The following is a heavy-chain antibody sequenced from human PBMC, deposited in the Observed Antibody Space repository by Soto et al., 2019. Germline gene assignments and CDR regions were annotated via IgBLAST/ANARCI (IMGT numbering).Heavy chain of an antibody. D-gene: IGHD5-18*01. J-gene: IGHJ6*02. Sequence: GGSLRLSCAASGFTFSSYAMHWVRQAPGKGLEWVAVISYDGSNKYYADSVKGRFTISRDNSKNTLYLQMNSLRAEDTAVYYCARDRGYSYGYIYYYGMDVWGQGTTVTVSS. CDR2: ISYDGSNK. CDR1: GFTFSSYA. V-gene: IGHV3-30-3*01. CDR3: ARDRGYSYGYIYYYGMDV.